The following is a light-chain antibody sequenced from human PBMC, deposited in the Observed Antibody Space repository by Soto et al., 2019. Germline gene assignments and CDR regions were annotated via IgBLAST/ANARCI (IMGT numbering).Light chain of an antibody. J-gene: IGKJ1*01. Sequence: EIVMTQSPATLSVSPGERATLSCRASQSVSSKLAWYQQKPGQAPRVLIFGASTRATGIPARFSGXXXXXXXXXXXSSLQSEDFAVYYCQHYNDWPPTWTFGQGTRVEIK. V-gene: IGKV3-15*01. CDR1: QSVSSK. CDR3: QHYNDWPPTWT. CDR2: GAS.